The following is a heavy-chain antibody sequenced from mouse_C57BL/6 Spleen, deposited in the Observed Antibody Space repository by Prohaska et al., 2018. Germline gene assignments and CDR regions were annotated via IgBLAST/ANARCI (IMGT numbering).Heavy chain of an antibody. CDR3: ALLWFAY. CDR2: INPYNGGT. J-gene: IGHJ3*01. Sequence: SVKMSCKASGYTFTDYYMNWVKQSHGKSLEWIGVINPYNGGTSYNQKFKGKATLTVDKSSSTAYMELNSLTSEDSAVYYCALLWFAYWGQGTLVTVSA. CDR1: GYTFTDYY. V-gene: IGHV1-19*01. D-gene: IGHD2-10*01.